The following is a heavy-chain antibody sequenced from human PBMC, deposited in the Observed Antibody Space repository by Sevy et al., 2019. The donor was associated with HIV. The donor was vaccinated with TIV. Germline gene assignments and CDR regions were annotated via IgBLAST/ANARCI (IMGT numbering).Heavy chain of an antibody. V-gene: IGHV1-46*01. CDR2: IIPSGGST. Sequence: ASVKVSCKTSVYTFTTFYVHWVRQAPGQGLEWMGIIIPSGGSTTYAQKFQGRVTMTRDTSTSTVYMELRSLRSEDTAVYYCASGTGVWGQGTPVTVSS. CDR3: ASGTGV. CDR1: VYTFTTFY. D-gene: IGHD1-26*01. J-gene: IGHJ4*02.